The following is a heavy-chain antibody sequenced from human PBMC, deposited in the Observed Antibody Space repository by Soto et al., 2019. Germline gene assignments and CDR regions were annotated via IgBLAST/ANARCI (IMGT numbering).Heavy chain of an antibody. Sequence: QVQLVESGGGVVQPGRSLRLSCAASGFTFSSYGMHWVRQAPGKGLEWVAVISYDGSNKYYADSVKGRFTISRDNSKNTLYLQMNSLRAEDTAVYYCAKTRGYSYGFWFDPWGQGTLVTVSS. CDR1: GFTFSSYG. V-gene: IGHV3-30*18. CDR3: AKTRGYSYGFWFDP. CDR2: ISYDGSNK. D-gene: IGHD5-18*01. J-gene: IGHJ5*02.